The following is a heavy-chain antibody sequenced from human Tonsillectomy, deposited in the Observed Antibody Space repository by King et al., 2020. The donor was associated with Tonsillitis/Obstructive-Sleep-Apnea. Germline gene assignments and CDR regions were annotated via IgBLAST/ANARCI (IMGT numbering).Heavy chain of an antibody. Sequence: VQLVQSGGGVVQPGRSLRLSCAASGFTFSSYAMHWVRQAPGKGLEWVAVISYEGSNKYYADSVKGRFTISRDNSKNTLYLQMNSLRAEDTAVYYCARDSAFSGSGYYVGWGQGTLVTVSS. CDR2: ISYEGSNK. CDR3: ARDSAFSGSGYYVG. D-gene: IGHD3-3*01. V-gene: IGHV3-30*01. J-gene: IGHJ4*02. CDR1: GFTFSSYA.